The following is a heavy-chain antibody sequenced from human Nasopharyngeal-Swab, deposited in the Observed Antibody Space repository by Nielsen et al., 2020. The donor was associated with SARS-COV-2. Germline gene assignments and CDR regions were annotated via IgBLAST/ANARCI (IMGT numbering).Heavy chain of an antibody. CDR2: IYTSGST. J-gene: IGHJ3*02. CDR1: GGSISSYY. V-gene: IGHV4-4*07. D-gene: IGHD1-26*01. Sequence: SETLSLTCTVSGGSISSYYWTWIRQPAGKGLEWIGRIYTSGSTNYNPSLKGRVSISIDTSRNQFSLKLSSVTAADTAVYYCARLLSGTKPPHDAFDIWGQGTMVTVSS. CDR3: ARLLSGTKPPHDAFDI.